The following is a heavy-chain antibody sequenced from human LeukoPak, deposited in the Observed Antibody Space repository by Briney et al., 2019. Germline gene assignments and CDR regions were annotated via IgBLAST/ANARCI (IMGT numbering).Heavy chain of an antibody. CDR2: IYYSGST. V-gene: IGHV4-31*03. Sequence: SETLSLTCTVSGGSISSGGYYWSWIRQHPGKGLEWIGYIYYSGSTYYNPSLKSRVTISVDTSKNQFSLKLSSVTAADTAVYYCARDARFLELRYFDYWGQGTLVTVSS. CDR1: GGSISSGGYY. J-gene: IGHJ4*02. CDR3: ARDARFLELRYFDY. D-gene: IGHD3-3*01.